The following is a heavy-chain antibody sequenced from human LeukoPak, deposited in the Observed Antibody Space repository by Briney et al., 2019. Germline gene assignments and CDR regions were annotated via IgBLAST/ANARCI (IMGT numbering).Heavy chain of an antibody. Sequence: SETLSLTCSVSGGSISSYYWSWIRQPPGKGLEWIGYIYYSVSTNYNPSLKSRVTISVDTSKSQFSLKLSSVTPEDTAVYYCARGTLKYSSSPLDYWGQGTLVTVSS. CDR3: ARGTLKYSSSPLDY. CDR1: GGSISSYY. CDR2: IYYSVST. J-gene: IGHJ4*02. D-gene: IGHD6-6*01. V-gene: IGHV4-59*12.